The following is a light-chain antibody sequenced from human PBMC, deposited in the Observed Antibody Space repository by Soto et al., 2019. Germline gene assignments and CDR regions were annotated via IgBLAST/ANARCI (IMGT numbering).Light chain of an antibody. Sequence: EIVLTQSPATLSLSPGERATLSCRASQSVSSFLAWFQQKPGQAPRLLIYDASNRATGIPARFSGSGSGTDFTLTISSLETEDFAVDYCQQRSNWPQLTFGGGTKVEIE. CDR1: QSVSSF. J-gene: IGKJ4*01. CDR2: DAS. CDR3: QQRSNWPQLT. V-gene: IGKV3-11*01.